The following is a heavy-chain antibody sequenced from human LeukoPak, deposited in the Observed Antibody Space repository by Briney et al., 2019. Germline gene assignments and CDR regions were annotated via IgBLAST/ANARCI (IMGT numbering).Heavy chain of an antibody. V-gene: IGHV3-30*02. CDR1: GFTFNSYG. D-gene: IGHD3-3*01. J-gene: IGHJ4*02. Sequence: GGSLRLSCAASGFTFNSYGIHWVRQAPGKGLEWVAFIRYDGSSKYYVDSVKGRFTISRDNSKNTLYLQMNSLRAEDTAVYYCASEIIFGSFDYWGQGTLVTVSS. CDR3: ASEIIFGSFDY. CDR2: IRYDGSSK.